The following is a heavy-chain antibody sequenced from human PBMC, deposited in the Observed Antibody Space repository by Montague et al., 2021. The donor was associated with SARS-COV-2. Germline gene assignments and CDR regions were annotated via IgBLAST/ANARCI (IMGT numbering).Heavy chain of an antibody. J-gene: IGHJ6*02. V-gene: IGHV4-59*01. Sequence: SETLSLTCTVSGGSISSYYWTWIRQPPGTGLQWIGYISHSGSTNYNPSLKSRVTISVDTSKNQFTLRLSSVTAADTAAYYCANVRRTQLLFGTLYYGMDVWGQETTVTVSS. CDR1: GGSISSYY. D-gene: IGHD2-2*01. CDR2: ISHSGST. CDR3: ANVRRTQLLFGTLYYGMDV.